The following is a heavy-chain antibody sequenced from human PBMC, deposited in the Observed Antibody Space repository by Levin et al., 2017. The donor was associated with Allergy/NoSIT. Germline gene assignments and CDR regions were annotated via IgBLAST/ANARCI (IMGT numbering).Heavy chain of an antibody. D-gene: IGHD3/OR15-3a*01. CDR2: IYPGDSDI. Sequence: GESLKISCKASEYSFSRYWIGWVRQMPGKGLEWMGNIYPGDSDITYRPSFQGQVTISADKSLSTAYLQWSSLKASDRAMYYCARWRTGYPQYYFDYWGQGTLVTVSS. J-gene: IGHJ4*02. CDR3: ARWRTGYPQYYFDY. V-gene: IGHV5-51*01. CDR1: EYSFSRYW.